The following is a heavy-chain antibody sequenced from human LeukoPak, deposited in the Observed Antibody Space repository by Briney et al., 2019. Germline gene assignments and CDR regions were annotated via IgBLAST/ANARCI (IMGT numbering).Heavy chain of an antibody. CDR3: ASMVRGAN. CDR2: INHSGST. D-gene: IGHD3-10*01. Sequence: WETLSLTCAVYGGSFSGYYWSWIRLPPGKGLEWIGEINHSGSTNYNPSLKSRVTISVDTSKNQFSPKLSSVTAADTAVYYCASMVRGANWGQGTLVTVSS. CDR1: GGSFSGYY. J-gene: IGHJ4*02. V-gene: IGHV4-34*01.